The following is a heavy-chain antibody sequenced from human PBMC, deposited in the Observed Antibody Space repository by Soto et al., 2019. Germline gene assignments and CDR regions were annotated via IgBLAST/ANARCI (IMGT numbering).Heavy chain of an antibody. J-gene: IGHJ4*02. CDR3: ARIFYYDSSGLDY. V-gene: IGHV3-30-3*01. CDR1: GFTFSSYA. Sequence: PGGSLRLSCAASGFTFSSYAMHWVRQAPGKGLEWVAVISYDGSNKYYADSVKGRFTISRDNSKNTLYLQMNSLRAEDTAVYYCARIFYYDSSGLDYWGQGTLVTVSS. D-gene: IGHD3-22*01. CDR2: ISYDGSNK.